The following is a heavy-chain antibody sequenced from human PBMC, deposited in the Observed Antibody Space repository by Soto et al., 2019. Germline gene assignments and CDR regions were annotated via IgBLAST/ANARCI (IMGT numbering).Heavy chain of an antibody. CDR3: ARLADYYDSSGYYLKYFQH. CDR2: INHSGST. CDR1: GGSFSGYY. V-gene: IGHV4-34*01. Sequence: SETLSLTCAVYGGSFSGYYWSWIRQPPGKGLEWIGEINHSGSTNYNPSLKSRVTISVDTSKNQFSLKLSSVTAADTAVYYCARLADYYDSSGYYLKYFQHWGQGTLVTVS. J-gene: IGHJ1*01. D-gene: IGHD3-22*01.